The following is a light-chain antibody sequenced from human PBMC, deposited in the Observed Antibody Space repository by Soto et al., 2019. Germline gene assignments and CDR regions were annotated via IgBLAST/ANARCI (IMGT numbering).Light chain of an antibody. V-gene: IGLV1-44*01. Sequence: QSVLTQPPSASGTPGQRVTISCSGSSSNIGSNTVNWYQQLPGTAPKLLIYSNNQRPSGVPDRFSGSKSGTSASLAISGLQSEDEADYHCATWDDSVNGLYVFGTGTK. CDR2: SNN. J-gene: IGLJ1*01. CDR3: ATWDDSVNGLYV. CDR1: SSNIGSNT.